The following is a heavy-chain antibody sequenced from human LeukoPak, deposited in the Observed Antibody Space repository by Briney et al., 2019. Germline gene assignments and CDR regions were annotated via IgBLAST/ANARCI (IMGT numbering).Heavy chain of an antibody. CDR2: ISGSGGT. D-gene: IGHD1-1*01. CDR1: GFTFSSYA. V-gene: IGHV3-23*01. CDR3: AKEDFRDHTTGFDS. J-gene: IGHJ5*01. Sequence: GGSLRLSCAASGFTFSSYAMSWVRQAPGRGLEWVSAISGSGGTYYIASVKGRFIVSRDNSRNTLYLQLNSLRAEDTAIYYCAKEDFRDHTTGFDSWGQGTLVTVSS.